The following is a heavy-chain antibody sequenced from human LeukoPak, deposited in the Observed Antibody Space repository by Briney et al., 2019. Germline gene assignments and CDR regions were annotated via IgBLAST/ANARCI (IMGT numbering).Heavy chain of an antibody. J-gene: IGHJ4*02. CDR1: GGTFSSYA. CDR2: IIPIFGTA. V-gene: IGHV1-69*05. D-gene: IGHD4-17*01. Sequence: ASVKVSCKASGGTFSSYAISWVRQAPGQGLEWMGGIIPIFGTANYAQKFQGRVTITTGESTSTAYMELSSPRSEDTAVYYCAIGDYGSVIRYFDYWGQGTLVTVSS. CDR3: AIGDYGSVIRYFDY.